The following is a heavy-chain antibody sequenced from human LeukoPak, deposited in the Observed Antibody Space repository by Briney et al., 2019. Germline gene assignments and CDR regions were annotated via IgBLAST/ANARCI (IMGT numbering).Heavy chain of an antibody. V-gene: IGHV3-49*03. CDR1: GFTFGDYA. J-gene: IGHJ5*02. CDR3: TSEDGYKPYNWFDP. CDR2: IRSKAYGGTT. D-gene: IGHD5-24*01. Sequence: PGGSLRLSCTASGFTFGDYAMSWFRQAPGKGLEWVGFIRSKAYGGTTEYAASVKGRFTISRDDSKSIAYLQMNSLKTEDTAVYYCTSEDGYKPYNWFDPWGQGTLVTVSS.